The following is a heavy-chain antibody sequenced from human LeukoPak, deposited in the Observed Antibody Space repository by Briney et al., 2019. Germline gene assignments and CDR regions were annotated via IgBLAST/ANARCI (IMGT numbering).Heavy chain of an antibody. CDR1: GFTFSSYG. CDR3: ARDKGYVSTFVVVTARGAFDI. D-gene: IGHD2-21*02. Sequence: GGSLRLSCAASGFTFSSYGMHWVRQAPGKGLEWVAVIWYDGSNKYYADSVKGRFTISRDNSKNTLYLQMNSLRAEDTAVYYCARDKGYVSTFVVVTARGAFDIWGQGTMVTVSS. J-gene: IGHJ3*02. CDR2: IWYDGSNK. V-gene: IGHV3-33*01.